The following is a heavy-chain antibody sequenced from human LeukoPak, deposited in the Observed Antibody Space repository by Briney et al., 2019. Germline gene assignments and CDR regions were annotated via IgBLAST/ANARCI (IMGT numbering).Heavy chain of an antibody. CDR1: GYTFTDYY. CDR3: ARYLAAPYDAFDI. Sequence: ASVKVSCKASGYTFTDYYVHWVRQSPGQGLEWMGWINPNSGGTDYAQKFQGRVSMTRDTSISTAYMDLTRLRYDDTAVYFCARYLAAPYDAFDIWGQGTMVTVSS. CDR2: INPNSGGT. D-gene: IGHD2-15*01. V-gene: IGHV1-2*02. J-gene: IGHJ3*02.